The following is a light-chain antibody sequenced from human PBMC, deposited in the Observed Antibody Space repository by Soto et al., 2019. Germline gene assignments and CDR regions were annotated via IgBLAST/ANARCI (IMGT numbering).Light chain of an antibody. CDR3: ALYVGNGIGV. Sequence: QAVVTQEPSFSVSPGRTVTLTCGLSSGSVSTNFYPSWYQQTPGHAPRSLIYRTTIRSSGVPDRFSGSILGNKAALTITGAQADDESDYYCALYVGNGIGVFGGGTKLTVL. CDR1: SGSVSTNFY. V-gene: IGLV8-61*01. CDR2: RTT. J-gene: IGLJ3*02.